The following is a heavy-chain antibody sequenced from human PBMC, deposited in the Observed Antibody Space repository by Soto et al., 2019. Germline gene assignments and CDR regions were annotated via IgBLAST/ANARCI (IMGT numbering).Heavy chain of an antibody. CDR2: IYYSVTT. CDR3: ATYYDSNGTTFDY. V-gene: IGHV4-30-4*01. J-gene: IGHJ4*02. Sequence: SETLSLTCTVSGGSISSGDHYCRWVRQPPGKGLEWIGYIYYSVTTYHNPSLRSRVTISVDTSKNQFSLKLSSVTAADTAVYYCATYYDSNGTTFDYWGQGTLVT. CDR1: GGSISSGDHY. D-gene: IGHD3-22*01.